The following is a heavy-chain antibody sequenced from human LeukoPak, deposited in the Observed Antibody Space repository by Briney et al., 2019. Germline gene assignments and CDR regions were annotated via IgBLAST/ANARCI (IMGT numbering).Heavy chain of an antibody. J-gene: IGHJ6*02. D-gene: IGHD6-13*01. Sequence: SVKVSCKASGGTFSSYAISWVRQAPGQGLEWMGGIIPIFGTANYAQKFQGRVTITADESTSPAYMELSSLRSEDTDVYYCARALQQLGLDYYGMDVWGQGTTVTVSS. CDR1: GGTFSSYA. CDR2: IIPIFGTA. V-gene: IGHV1-69*13. CDR3: ARALQQLGLDYYGMDV.